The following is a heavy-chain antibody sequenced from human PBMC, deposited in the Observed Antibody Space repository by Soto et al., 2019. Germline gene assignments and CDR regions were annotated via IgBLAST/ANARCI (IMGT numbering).Heavy chain of an antibody. Sequence: PSETLSLTCAVSGGSISSGGYSWSWIRQPPGKGLEWIGYIYHSGSTYYNPSLKSRVTISVDTSKNQFSLKLSSVTAADTAVYYCARAPPPYGDSYYFDYWGQGTLVTVSS. J-gene: IGHJ4*02. CDR2: IYHSGST. CDR3: ARAPPPYGDSYYFDY. V-gene: IGHV4-30-2*01. D-gene: IGHD4-17*01. CDR1: GGSISSGGYS.